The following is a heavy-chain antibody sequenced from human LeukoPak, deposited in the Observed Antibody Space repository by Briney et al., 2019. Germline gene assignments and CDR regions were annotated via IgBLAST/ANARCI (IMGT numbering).Heavy chain of an antibody. CDR1: GFAFNNYA. CDR2: ISIRGDYT. J-gene: IGHJ5*02. D-gene: IGHD2-2*01. Sequence: GGSLRLSCVASGFAFNNYAMSWVRQAPGWGLELVSGISIRGDYTYYADSVKGRFTISRDKSYNTLYLQMNSLKAEDTAVYYCVRAAPRDCSSTSCTLFDTWGQGTLVTVSS. V-gene: IGHV3-23*01. CDR3: VRAAPRDCSSTSCTLFDT.